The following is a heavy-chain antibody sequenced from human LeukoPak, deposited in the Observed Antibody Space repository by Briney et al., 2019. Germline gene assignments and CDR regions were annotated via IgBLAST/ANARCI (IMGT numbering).Heavy chain of an antibody. D-gene: IGHD1-26*01. J-gene: IGHJ3*02. V-gene: IGHV3-23*01. CDR1: GFTFSSFE. CDR3: ANGAEYDAFDI. CDR2: IGISGST. Sequence: PGGSLRLSCAASGFTFSSFEMNWVRQAPGKGLEWVSYIGISGSTYYADSVKGRFTISRDNSKNTLYLQMNSLRAEDTAVYYCANGAEYDAFDIWGQGTMVTVSS.